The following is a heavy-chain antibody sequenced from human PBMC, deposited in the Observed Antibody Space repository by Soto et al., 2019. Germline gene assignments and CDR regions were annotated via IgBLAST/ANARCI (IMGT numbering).Heavy chain of an antibody. J-gene: IGHJ4*02. Sequence: PGGSNIVSWAAAGFTFSNYAMSWVRQAPGKGLEWVSAISGSGGSTYYADSVKGRFTISRDNSKNTLYLQMNSLRAEDTAVYYCAKVRYFDWLLESFDYWGQGTLVTVSS. D-gene: IGHD3-9*01. CDR3: AKVRYFDWLLESFDY. CDR2: ISGSGGST. CDR1: GFTFSNYA. V-gene: IGHV3-23*01.